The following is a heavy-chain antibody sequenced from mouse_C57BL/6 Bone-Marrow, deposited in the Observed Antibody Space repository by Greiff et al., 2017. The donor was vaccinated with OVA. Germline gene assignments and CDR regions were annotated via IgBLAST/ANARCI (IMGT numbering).Heavy chain of an antibody. V-gene: IGHV1-85*01. CDR3: ARSRITTVVALDD. D-gene: IGHD1-1*01. CDR1: GYTFTSYD. J-gene: IGHJ2*01. Sequence: VQLQQSGPELVQPGASVKLSCKASGYTFTSYDINWVKQRPGQGLEWIGWIYPRDGSTKYNEKFKGKATLTVDTSSSTAYMELHSLTSEDSAVYCCARSRITTVVALDDWGQGTTLTVSS. CDR2: IYPRDGST.